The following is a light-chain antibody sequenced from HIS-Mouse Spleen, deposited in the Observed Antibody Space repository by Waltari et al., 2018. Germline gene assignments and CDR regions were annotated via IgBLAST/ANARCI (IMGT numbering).Light chain of an antibody. V-gene: IGLV3-25*03. CDR2: KDS. CDR1: ALPKQY. Sequence: SYELTQPPSVSVSPGQTARITCPGDALPKQYADWYQQKPGQAPVLVIYKDSERPSGIPERFSGSSSGTTVTLTISGVQAEDEADYYCQSADSSGTGWVFGGGTKLTVL. J-gene: IGLJ3*02. CDR3: QSADSSGTGWV.